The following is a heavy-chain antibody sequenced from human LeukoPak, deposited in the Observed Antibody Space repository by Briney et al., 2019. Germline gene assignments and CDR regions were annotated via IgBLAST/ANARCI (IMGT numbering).Heavy chain of an antibody. CDR2: IYYSGSI. J-gene: IGHJ4*02. V-gene: IGHV4-39*01. CDR3: ARSYLQLVDY. CDR1: GGSISSSSYY. D-gene: IGHD3-16*02. Sequence: SETLSLTCTVSGGSISSSSYYWGWIRQPPGKGLEWIGSIYYSGSIYYNPSLKSRVTISVDTSKNQFSLKLSSVTAADTAVYYCARSYLQLVDYWGQGTLVTVSS.